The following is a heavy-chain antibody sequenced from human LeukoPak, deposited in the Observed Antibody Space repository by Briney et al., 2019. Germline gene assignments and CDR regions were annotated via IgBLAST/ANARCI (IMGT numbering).Heavy chain of an antibody. CDR2: IWYDGSNK. CDR3: ARDLGATTSWYFDY. V-gene: IGHV3-33*01. D-gene: IGHD1-26*01. J-gene: IGHJ4*02. Sequence: GGSLRLSCAASGFTFSSYGMPWVRQAPGKGLEWVAVIWYDGSNKYYADSVKGRFTISRDNSKNTPYLQMNSLRAEDTAVYYCARDLGATTSWYFDYWGQGTLVTVSS. CDR1: GFTFSSYG.